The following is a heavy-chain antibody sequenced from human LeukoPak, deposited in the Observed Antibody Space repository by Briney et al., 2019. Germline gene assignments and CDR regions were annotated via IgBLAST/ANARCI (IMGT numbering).Heavy chain of an antibody. Sequence: ASVKVSCKVSGNTLTESPIHWVRRAPGKGLEWMGGFDPEDVETIYAQKFQGRVTMTEDTSTDTAYMELTSLTSDDTAVYFCVTFFELDHNWFDPWGQGTRVTVSS. V-gene: IGHV1-24*01. CDR3: VTFFELDHNWFDP. CDR2: FDPEDVET. CDR1: GNTLTESP. J-gene: IGHJ5*02. D-gene: IGHD1-7*01.